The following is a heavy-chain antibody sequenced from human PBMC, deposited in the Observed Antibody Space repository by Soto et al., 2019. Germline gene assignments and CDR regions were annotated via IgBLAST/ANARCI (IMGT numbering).Heavy chain of an antibody. Sequence: XESLKISCKGCGYSFASYWISWVRQMPGKGLEWMGRIDPSDSYTNYSPSFQGHVTISADKSISTAYLQWSSLKASDTAMYYCARRSTMTYYYGMDVWGQGTTVTVSS. D-gene: IGHD3-22*01. J-gene: IGHJ6*02. CDR2: IDPSDSYT. V-gene: IGHV5-10-1*01. CDR1: GYSFASYW. CDR3: ARRSTMTYYYGMDV.